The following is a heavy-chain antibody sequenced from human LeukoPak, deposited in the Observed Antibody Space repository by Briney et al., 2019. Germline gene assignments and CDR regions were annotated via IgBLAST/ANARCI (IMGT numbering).Heavy chain of an antibody. CDR1: GGSISSHY. CDR3: ARVIYGSGSYYVGY. J-gene: IGHJ4*02. Sequence: SETLSLTCTVSGGSISSHYWSWIRQPPAKGLEWVGDMHYSGSTNYHPPLKHRVTISVDTSKNQFSLKLSSVAAADTAVYTCARVIYGSGSYYVGYWGQGTLVTVSS. V-gene: IGHV4-59*11. D-gene: IGHD3-10*01. CDR2: MHYSGST.